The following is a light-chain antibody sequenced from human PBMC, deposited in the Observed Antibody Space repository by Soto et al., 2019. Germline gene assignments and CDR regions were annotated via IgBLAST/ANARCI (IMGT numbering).Light chain of an antibody. J-gene: IGLJ3*02. CDR1: SSDVGAYNY. CDR2: EVT. Sequence: QSALTQPPSASGSPGQSVTISCTGTSSDVGAYNYVSWYQQHAGKAPKLVIYEVTKRPSGVPDRFSGSKSAHTASLTVSGLQAEDEADYYCSSFAPSNHWVFGGGTKLTVL. CDR3: SSFAPSNHWV. V-gene: IGLV2-8*01.